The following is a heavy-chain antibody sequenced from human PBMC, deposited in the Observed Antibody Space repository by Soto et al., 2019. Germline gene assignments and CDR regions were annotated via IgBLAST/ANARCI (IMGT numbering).Heavy chain of an antibody. CDR1: GGSFSGYY. CDR3: ARRGGSSLIRYYYYGMDV. J-gene: IGHJ6*02. V-gene: IGHV4-34*01. D-gene: IGHD2-15*01. Sequence: SETLSLTCAVYGGSFSGYYWSWIRQPPGKGLEWIGEINHSGSTNYNPSLKSRVTISLDTSKNQFSLKLSSVTAADTAVYYCARRGGSSLIRYYYYGMDVWGQGTTVTVSS. CDR2: INHSGST.